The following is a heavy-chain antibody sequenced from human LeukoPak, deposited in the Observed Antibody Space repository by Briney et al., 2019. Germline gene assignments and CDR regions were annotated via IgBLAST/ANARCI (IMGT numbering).Heavy chain of an antibody. Sequence: PSETLSLTCAVYGGSFSGYYWSWIRQPPGKGLEWIGEINHSGSTNYNPSLKSRVTISVDTSKNQFSLKLSSVTAADTAVYYCARGIVVVPAAMCNWFDPWGQGTLVTVSS. CDR2: INHSGST. J-gene: IGHJ5*02. CDR1: GGSFSGYY. V-gene: IGHV4-34*01. CDR3: ARGIVVVPAAMCNWFDP. D-gene: IGHD2-2*01.